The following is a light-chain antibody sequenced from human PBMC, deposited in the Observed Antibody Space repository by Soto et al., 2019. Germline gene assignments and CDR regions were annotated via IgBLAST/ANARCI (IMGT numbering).Light chain of an antibody. CDR2: WAS. CDR1: QSLLYSSNNKNY. V-gene: IGKV4-1*01. Sequence: IVMTQSPDSLAVSLGERATINCKSSQSLLYSSNNKNYLAWYQQKPGQPPKALIYWASTRESGVPDRFSGSGSGTDFTLTISSLQAEDVAVYYCQQYYTTPWTFGQGTKVDIK. J-gene: IGKJ1*01. CDR3: QQYYTTPWT.